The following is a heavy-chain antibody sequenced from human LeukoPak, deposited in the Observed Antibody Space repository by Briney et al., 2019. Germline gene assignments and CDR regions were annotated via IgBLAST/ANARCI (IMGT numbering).Heavy chain of an antibody. Sequence: SETLSLTCTVSGGSISSSSYYWSWIRQPPGKGLEWIGYIYYSGSTNYNPSLKSRVTISVDTSKNQFSLKLSSVTAADTAVYYCARGGSSYDAFDIWGQGTMVTVSS. V-gene: IGHV4-61*01. J-gene: IGHJ3*02. CDR2: IYYSGST. CDR1: GGSISSSSYY. CDR3: ARGGSSYDAFDI. D-gene: IGHD1-26*01.